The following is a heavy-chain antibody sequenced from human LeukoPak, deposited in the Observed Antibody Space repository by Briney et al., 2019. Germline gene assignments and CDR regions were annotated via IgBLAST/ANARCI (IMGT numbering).Heavy chain of an antibody. CDR3: ARPWAYYGSGSYYY. CDR1: GGSFSGYY. CDR2: INHSGST. D-gene: IGHD3-10*01. Sequence: SETLSLTCVVYGGSFSGYYWSWIRQPPGKGLEWIGEINHSGSTNYNPSLKSRVTISVDTSKNQFSLKLSSVTAADTAVYYCARPWAYYGSGSYYYWGQGTLVTVSS. V-gene: IGHV4-34*01. J-gene: IGHJ4*02.